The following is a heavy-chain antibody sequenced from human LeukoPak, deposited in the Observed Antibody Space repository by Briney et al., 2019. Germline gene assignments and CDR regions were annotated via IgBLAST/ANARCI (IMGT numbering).Heavy chain of an antibody. Sequence: SQTLSLTCTVSGGSISSGSYYWSCIRQPAGKGLEWIVRFYTSGDTNYNPSLKSRVTISVDTSKNQFSLNLSSVTAADTAVHYCARALGCGSYSCYPDFWGQGTLVTVSS. CDR3: ARALGCGSYSCYPDF. CDR1: GGSISSGSYY. J-gene: IGHJ4*02. D-gene: IGHD2-2*01. CDR2: FYTSGDT. V-gene: IGHV4-61*02.